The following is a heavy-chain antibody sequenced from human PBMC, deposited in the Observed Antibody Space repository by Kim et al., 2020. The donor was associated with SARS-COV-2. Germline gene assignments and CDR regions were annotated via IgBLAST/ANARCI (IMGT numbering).Heavy chain of an antibody. Sequence: GGSLRLSCAASGFTFSSYSMNWVRQAPGKGLEWVSYISSSSSTIYYADSVKGRFTISRDNAKNSLYLQMNSLRAEDTAVYYCARRALLLWFGEHAFDIWGQGTMVTVSS. CDR3: ARRALLLWFGEHAFDI. CDR2: ISSSSSTI. J-gene: IGHJ3*02. V-gene: IGHV3-48*01. CDR1: GFTFSSYS. D-gene: IGHD3-10*01.